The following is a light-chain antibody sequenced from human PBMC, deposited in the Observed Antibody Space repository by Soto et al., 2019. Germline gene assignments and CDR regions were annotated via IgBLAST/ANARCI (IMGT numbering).Light chain of an antibody. CDR2: AAS. J-gene: IGKJ3*01. Sequence: DIQMTQSPTSLSASVGDRVTITCRASQGIRNFVAWYQQKPGKAPKLLIYAASTLQSGVPSRFSGSGSGTGCTLTINSLQPEDVATYSCQKYSSVPVFGPGTKVEIK. CDR3: QKYSSVPV. CDR1: QGIRNF. V-gene: IGKV1-27*01.